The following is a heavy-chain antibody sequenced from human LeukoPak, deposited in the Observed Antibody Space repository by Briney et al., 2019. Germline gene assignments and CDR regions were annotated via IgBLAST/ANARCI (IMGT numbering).Heavy chain of an antibody. Sequence: GGSLRLSCAASGFTFSGYAMNWVRQAPGKGLEWVSHIYISSSSNIISYADSVKGRFTISRDNAQNLLYLQMNGLRDEDTAVYYCVRDRAYSFDYWGQGILVTVSS. CDR1: GFTFSGYA. J-gene: IGHJ4*02. CDR2: ISSSSNII. CDR3: VRDRAYSFDY. D-gene: IGHD2-21*01. V-gene: IGHV3-48*02.